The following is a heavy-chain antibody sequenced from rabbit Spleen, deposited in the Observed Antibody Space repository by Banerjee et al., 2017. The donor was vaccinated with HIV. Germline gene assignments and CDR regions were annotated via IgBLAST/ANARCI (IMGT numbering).Heavy chain of an antibody. J-gene: IGHJ4*01. Sequence: QSLEESGGDLVKPGASLTLTCTASGFSFNSSYCICWVRQAPGKGLEWIACINTVTGKTVYASWAKGRFIMSRTSSTTVTLQMTSLTAADTATYFCARDLVAVIGWNFNLWGQGTLVTVS. CDR2: INTVTGKT. D-gene: IGHD1-1*01. V-gene: IGHV1S40*01. CDR3: ARDLVAVIGWNFNL. CDR1: GFSFNSSYC.